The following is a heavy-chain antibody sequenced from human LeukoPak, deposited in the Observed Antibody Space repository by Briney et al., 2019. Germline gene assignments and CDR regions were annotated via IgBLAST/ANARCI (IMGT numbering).Heavy chain of an antibody. J-gene: IGHJ4*02. CDR1: GVTFSSYW. Sequence: GGSLRLSCAASGVTFSSYWMSWVRQAPGKGLEWVANIKQDGSEKHSKNSLSLQMNSLRVEDTAVYYCARPIATGIDPFDCWGQGTLVAVST. D-gene: IGHD6-13*01. V-gene: IGHV3-7*01. CDR3: ARPIATGIDPFDC. CDR2: IKQDGSEK.